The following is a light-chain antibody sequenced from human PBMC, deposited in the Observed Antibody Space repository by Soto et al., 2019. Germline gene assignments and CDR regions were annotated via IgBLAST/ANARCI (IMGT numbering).Light chain of an antibody. CDR2: GAS. CDR3: QRRSNGPWT. V-gene: IGKV3D-20*02. J-gene: IGKJ5*01. Sequence: ELVMTQSPATLSVSPGERDTLSCRTSQSVSSSYLAWYQQKPGQAPRLLIYGASSRATGIPDRLSGSGSGTDYTLTISSLDPEDFAVYYCQRRSNGPWTFGQGTRLEIK. CDR1: QSVSSSY.